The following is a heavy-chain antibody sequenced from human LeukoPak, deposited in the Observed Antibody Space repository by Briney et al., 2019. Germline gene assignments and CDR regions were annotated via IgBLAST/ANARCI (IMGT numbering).Heavy chain of an antibody. CDR2: IKSDGSST. CDR3: AGHFASGRFHYYYMDV. CDR1: GFIFSSYR. J-gene: IGHJ6*03. D-gene: IGHD3-10*01. Sequence: GGSLRLSCEASGFIFSSYRMHWVRQAPGKGLAWVSRIKSDGSSTIYADFVKGRFTISRDNAKNTLYLQMNSLRVDDTAVYYCAGHFASGRFHYYYMDVWGKGTTVTVSS. V-gene: IGHV3-74*01.